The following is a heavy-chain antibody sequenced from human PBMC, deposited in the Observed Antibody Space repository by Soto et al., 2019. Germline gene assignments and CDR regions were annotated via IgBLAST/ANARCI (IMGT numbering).Heavy chain of an antibody. Sequence: QVQLVQSGAEVKKPGSSVKVSCKASGGTFSSYTISWVRQAPGQGLEWMGRIIPILGIANYAQKFQGRVTITADKSTSTAYMELSSLRSEDTAVYYCARSIANIVVVPAAMSDYYYYYMDVWGKGTTVTVS. V-gene: IGHV1-69*02. J-gene: IGHJ6*03. D-gene: IGHD2-2*01. CDR2: IIPILGIA. CDR1: GGTFSSYT. CDR3: ARSIANIVVVPAAMSDYYYYYMDV.